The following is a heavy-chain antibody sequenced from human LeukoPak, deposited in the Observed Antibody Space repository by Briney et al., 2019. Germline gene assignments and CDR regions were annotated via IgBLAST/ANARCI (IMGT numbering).Heavy chain of an antibody. D-gene: IGHD1-26*01. CDR2: INPDSGDT. V-gene: IGHV1-2*02. CDR3: ARELFRGTPTQDS. CDR1: GYTFTGYY. Sequence: ASVKVSCKASGYTFTGYYMHWVRQAPGQGLEWMGWINPDSGDTNFAQKFQGRVTMTRDTSICTAYMELSSLRSDDTAVYYCARELFRGTPTQDSWGQGTLVTVSS. J-gene: IGHJ5*01.